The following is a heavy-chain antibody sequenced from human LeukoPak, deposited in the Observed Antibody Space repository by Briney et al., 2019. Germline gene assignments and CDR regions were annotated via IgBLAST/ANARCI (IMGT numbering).Heavy chain of an antibody. D-gene: IGHD7-27*01. CDR3: ARDATGSPDPGEF. J-gene: IGHJ3*01. V-gene: IGHV3-33*01. CDR2: IWNDGSHK. Sequence: HSGGSLRLSCAASGFTFSSYGMHWVRQAPGRGLEWVAVIWNDGSHKYYADSVKGRFTISRDNSKNTLYLQMNSLRAEDTAIYWCARDATGSPDPGEFWGQGTMVTVSS. CDR1: GFTFSSYG.